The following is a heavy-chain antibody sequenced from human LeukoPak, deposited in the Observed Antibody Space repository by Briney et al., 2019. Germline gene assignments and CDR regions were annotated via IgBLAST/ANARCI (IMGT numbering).Heavy chain of an antibody. CDR2: INPNSGGT. J-gene: IGHJ4*02. CDR1: GYTFTGYY. D-gene: IGHD5-18*01. CDR3: ARDRTHTALLDY. V-gene: IGHV1-2*02. Sequence: GASVKVSCKASGYTFTGYYMHWVRQAPGQGLEWMGWINPNSGGTNYAQKFEGRVTMTRDTSISTAYMELSGLRSDDTAVYYCARDRTHTALLDYWGQGTLVTVSS.